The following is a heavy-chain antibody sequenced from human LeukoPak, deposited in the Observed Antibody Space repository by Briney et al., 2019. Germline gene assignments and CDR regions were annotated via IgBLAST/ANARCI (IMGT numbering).Heavy chain of an antibody. V-gene: IGHV3-74*01. Sequence: GGSLRLSCAASGFTFSDYWMHWARQAPGKGLVWVSRINGGGSSTYSADSVKGRFTTSRDNAKNTLYLQMNNLRAEDTALYYCARGISRYMAVWGKGTTVTVSS. CDR3: ARGISRYMAV. CDR1: GFTFSDYW. CDR2: INGGGSST. J-gene: IGHJ6*03.